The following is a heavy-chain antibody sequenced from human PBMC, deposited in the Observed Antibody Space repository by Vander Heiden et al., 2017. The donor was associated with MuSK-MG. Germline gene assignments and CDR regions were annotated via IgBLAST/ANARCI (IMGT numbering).Heavy chain of an antibody. Sequence: EVQLVESGGGLVQPGGSLRLSCAASGFPVSSSYMSWGRQAPGKGLECVSLIYSGGNTYYADSVKGRFTISRDNSKNTLDLQINSLRAEDTAVYYCARKPGTGFYYYMDVWGKGTTVTVSS. CDR2: IYSGGNT. CDR1: GFPVSSSY. CDR3: ARKPGTGFYYYMDV. D-gene: IGHD1-1*01. V-gene: IGHV3-53*04. J-gene: IGHJ6*03.